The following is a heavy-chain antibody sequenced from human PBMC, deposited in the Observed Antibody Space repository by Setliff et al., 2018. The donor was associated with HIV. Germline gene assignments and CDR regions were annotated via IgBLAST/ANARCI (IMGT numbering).Heavy chain of an antibody. CDR2: IETSGGNI. D-gene: IGHD3-22*01. V-gene: IGHV4-4*07. Sequence: SETLSLTCTVSGASISGYYWSWIRQAAGKGLEWIGRIETSGGNIDSNPSFKNRVTMSGDTPKNQFSLKLSSVTAADTAVYYCARDGVWSSGLDAFDIWGQGTMVTVSS. CDR1: GASISGYY. J-gene: IGHJ3*02. CDR3: ARDGVWSSGLDAFDI.